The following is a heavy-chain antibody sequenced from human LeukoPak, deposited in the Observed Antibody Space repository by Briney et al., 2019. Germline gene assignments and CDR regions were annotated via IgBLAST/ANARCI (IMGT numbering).Heavy chain of an antibody. CDR1: GFIFSNYA. J-gene: IGHJ5*02. Sequence: GGSLRLSCAGSGFIFSNYAMSWVRQAPGQGLEWVSTISNSGDATFYADAVKGRFTISRDNSKNTLYLQMNNLRAEDTAVYYCAKRFCSGDNCYSSGDNWFDPWGQGTLVTVSS. CDR2: ISNSGDAT. D-gene: IGHD2-15*01. CDR3: AKRFCSGDNCYSSGDNWFDP. V-gene: IGHV3-23*01.